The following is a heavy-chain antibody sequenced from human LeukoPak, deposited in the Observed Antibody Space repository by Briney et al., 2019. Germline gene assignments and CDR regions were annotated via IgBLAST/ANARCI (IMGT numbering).Heavy chain of an antibody. Sequence: GGSLRLSCAASGFTFSSYAMHWVRQAPGKGLEWVAVISYDGSNKYYADSVKGRFTISRDNSKNTLYLQMNSLRAEDTAVYYCARENLSSSWTGSLGFDPWGQGTLVTVSS. V-gene: IGHV3-30-3*01. CDR1: GFTFSSYA. J-gene: IGHJ5*02. D-gene: IGHD6-13*01. CDR3: ARENLSSSWTGSLGFDP. CDR2: ISYDGSNK.